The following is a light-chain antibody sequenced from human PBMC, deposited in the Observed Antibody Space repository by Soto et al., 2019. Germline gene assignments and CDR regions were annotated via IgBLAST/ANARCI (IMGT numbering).Light chain of an antibody. Sequence: EIVLTQSPATLSLSPGERAIRSCRASQSVSTFFAWYQQKPGQAPRLLIYDASERATGIPARFSGSGSGTDFTLTISSLEPEDFAVYYCQHRFNWPLTFGGGTTVELK. CDR1: QSVSTF. CDR3: QHRFNWPLT. V-gene: IGKV3-11*01. J-gene: IGKJ4*01. CDR2: DAS.